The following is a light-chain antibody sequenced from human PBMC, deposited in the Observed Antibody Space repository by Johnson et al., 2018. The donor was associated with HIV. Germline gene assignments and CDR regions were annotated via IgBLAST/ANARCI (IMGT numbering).Light chain of an antibody. CDR2: DND. J-gene: IGLJ1*01. CDR1: SSNIGNNS. V-gene: IGLV1-51*01. CDR3: GTWDTSLIPVYV. Sequence: QSVLTQPPSVSAAPGQTVTIPCSGNSSNIGNNSVSWCQRLPGTAPKLLIYDNDKRPLGIPDRFSGSKSGTSATLGITGLQTGDEADYYCGTWDTSLIPVYVFGTATRVSVL.